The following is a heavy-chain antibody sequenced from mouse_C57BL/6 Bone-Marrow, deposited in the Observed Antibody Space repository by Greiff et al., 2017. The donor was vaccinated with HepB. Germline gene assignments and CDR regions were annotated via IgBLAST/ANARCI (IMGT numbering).Heavy chain of an antibody. V-gene: IGHV1-19*01. CDR2: INPYNGGT. CDR3: ARGLLRSFDY. CDR1: GYTFTDYY. Sequence: EVKLQESGPVLVKPGASVKMSCKASGYTFTDYYMNWVKQSHGKSLEWIGVINPYNGGTSYNQKFKGKATLTVDKSSSTAYMELNSLTSEDSAVYYCARGLLRSFDYWGQGTTLTVSS. D-gene: IGHD1-1*01. J-gene: IGHJ2*01.